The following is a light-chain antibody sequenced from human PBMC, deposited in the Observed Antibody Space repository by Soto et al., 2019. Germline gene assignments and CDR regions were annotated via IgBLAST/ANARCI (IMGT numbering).Light chain of an antibody. CDR1: QSISIN. V-gene: IGKV3-15*01. CDR3: QQYDQWPQT. J-gene: IGKJ1*01. CDR2: GAS. Sequence: EIVLTQSPGTLSVSPGDRVTLSCRASQSISINLAWYQHKPGQAPRLLIYGASTRATGISARFSGSGSGTDFTLSISSLQSEDFALYYCQQYDQWPQTFGQGTKVDIK.